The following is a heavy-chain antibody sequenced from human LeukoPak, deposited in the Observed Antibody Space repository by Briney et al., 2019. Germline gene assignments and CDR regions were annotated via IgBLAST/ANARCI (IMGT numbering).Heavy chain of an antibody. CDR2: VYSSGST. D-gene: IGHD4-17*01. CDR3: VRDPRVVPVDSGDFVEDNAFDI. J-gene: IGHJ3*02. V-gene: IGHV4-4*07. Sequence: SETLSLTCTVSGASISNFYWNWVRQPAGKGLEWIGHVYSSGSTNYNPSLKSRVTMSVDTSKNQFSLKLRSVAAADTAVYYCVRDPRVVPVDSGDFVEDNAFDIWGQGTLVTVSS. CDR1: GASISNFY.